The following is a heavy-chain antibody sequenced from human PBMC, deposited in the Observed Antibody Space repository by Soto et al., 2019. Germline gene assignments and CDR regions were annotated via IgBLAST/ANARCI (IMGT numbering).Heavy chain of an antibody. CDR2: VYFDGSNK. CDR3: ARDQTGITTTGGGRIDH. CDR1: GFTFSTHA. Sequence: QVQLVESGGGVVQPGRSLRLSCAASGFTFSTHAMHWVRQAPGKGLECVAIVYFDGSNKYYADSVKGRFTISRDNSNHPLYLQMSGLKPEDTAVYYCARDQTGITTTGGGRIDHWSQRTLVTVSS. V-gene: IGHV3-30*14. J-gene: IGHJ4*02. D-gene: IGHD2-8*02.